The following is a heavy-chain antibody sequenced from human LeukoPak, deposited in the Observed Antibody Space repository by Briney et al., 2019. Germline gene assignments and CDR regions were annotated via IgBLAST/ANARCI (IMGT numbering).Heavy chain of an antibody. CDR3: ARDLGYNYFDY. D-gene: IGHD5-12*01. CDR1: GGSISSNNW. Sequence: SGTLSLTCAVSGGSISSNNWWGWVRQPPGKGLEWIGEIYHSGSPNYNPSLKSRVTISVDKSRNHFSLNLSSVTAADTAVYYCARDLGYNYFDYWGQGTLVTVSS. CDR2: IYHSGSP. V-gene: IGHV4-4*02. J-gene: IGHJ4*02.